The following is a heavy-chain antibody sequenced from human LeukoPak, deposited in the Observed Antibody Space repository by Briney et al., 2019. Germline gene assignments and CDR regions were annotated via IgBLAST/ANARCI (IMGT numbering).Heavy chain of an antibody. J-gene: IGHJ4*02. D-gene: IGHD6-6*01. Sequence: SETLSLTCTVSGGSISSYYWSWIRQPPGKGLEWIGYIYYSRSTNYNPSLKSRVTISVDTSKNQFSLKLSSVTAADTAVYYCARVAIGQLGGIGYYFDYWGQGTLVTVSS. CDR3: ARVAIGQLGGIGYYFDY. CDR1: GGSISSYY. CDR2: IYYSRST. V-gene: IGHV4-59*08.